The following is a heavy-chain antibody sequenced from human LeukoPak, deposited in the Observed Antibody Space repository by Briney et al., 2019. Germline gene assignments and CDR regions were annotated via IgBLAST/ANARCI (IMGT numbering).Heavy chain of an antibody. D-gene: IGHD1-1*01. Sequence: GGSLRLSRAASGFTFSSYAMHWVRQAPGKGLEYVSAISSNGGSTYYANSVKGRFTISRDNSKNTLYLQMGSLRAEDMAVYHCARGPRRTTSLKVPAYYFDYWGQGTLVTVSS. V-gene: IGHV3-64*01. CDR1: GFTFSSYA. J-gene: IGHJ4*02. CDR3: ARGPRRTTSLKVPAYYFDY. CDR2: ISSNGGST.